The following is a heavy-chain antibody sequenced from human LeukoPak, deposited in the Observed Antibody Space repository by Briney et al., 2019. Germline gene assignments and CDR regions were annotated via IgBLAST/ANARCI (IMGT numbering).Heavy chain of an antibody. CDR2: IYHSGST. D-gene: IGHD3-22*01. Sequence: SETLSLTCAVSGYSISSGYYWGWIRHPPVKGLEWIGSIYHSGSTYYNPSLKSRVTISVDTSKNQFSLKLSSVTAADRAVYYCARTYYYDSSGYFFPYYFDYWGQGTLVTVSS. V-gene: IGHV4-38-2*01. CDR3: ARTYYYDSSGYFFPYYFDY. J-gene: IGHJ4*02. CDR1: GYSISSGYY.